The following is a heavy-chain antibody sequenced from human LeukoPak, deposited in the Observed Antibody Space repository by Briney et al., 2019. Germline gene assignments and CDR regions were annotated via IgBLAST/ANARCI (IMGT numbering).Heavy chain of an antibody. CDR1: GYNFTSYW. Sequence: PGEFLKISCKGSGYNFTSYWIGWVRQMPGKGLEWMGIIYPGDSDSRLSPSLQGQVTISADKSISTAYLQWNSLKASDTAMYYCARGHHVVVATATWASDAFDLWGQGTMVIVSS. J-gene: IGHJ3*01. V-gene: IGHV5-51*01. CDR2: IYPGDSDS. CDR3: ARGHHVVVATATWASDAFDL. D-gene: IGHD2-21*02.